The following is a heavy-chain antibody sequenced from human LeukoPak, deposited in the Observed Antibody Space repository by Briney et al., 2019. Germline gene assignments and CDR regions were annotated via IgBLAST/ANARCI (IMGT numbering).Heavy chain of an antibody. J-gene: IGHJ4*02. CDR1: GFTFSSYA. CDR2: ISGSGGST. CDR3: ARINWGNSFDS. D-gene: IGHD7-27*01. V-gene: IGHV3-23*01. Sequence: AGGSLRLSCAASGFTFSSYAMSWVREAPGKGLEWVSAISGSGGSTYYADSVKGRFTISRDNSKNALYLQMNSLRAEDTAVYYCARINWGNSFDSWGQGTLVTVSS.